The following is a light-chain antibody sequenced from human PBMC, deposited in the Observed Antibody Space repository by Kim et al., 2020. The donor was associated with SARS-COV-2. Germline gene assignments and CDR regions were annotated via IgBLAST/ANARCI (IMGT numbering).Light chain of an antibody. Sequence: EIVMTQSPATLSVSPGERATLSCRASQSVSSNLAWYQQKPGQAPRLLIYGASTRATGIPARFSGSGSGTEFTLTISRLQSEDFAVYYCQQYNNWPRIFTFGPGTKVDIK. V-gene: IGKV3-15*01. CDR3: QQYNNWPRIFT. CDR1: QSVSSN. CDR2: GAS. J-gene: IGKJ3*01.